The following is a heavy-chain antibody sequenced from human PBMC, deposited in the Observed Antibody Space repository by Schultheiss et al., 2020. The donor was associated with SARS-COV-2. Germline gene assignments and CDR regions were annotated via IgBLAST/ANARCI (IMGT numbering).Heavy chain of an antibody. J-gene: IGHJ5*02. D-gene: IGHD2-2*01. V-gene: IGHV4-34*01. CDR3: APRYCSSTSCLNWFDP. CDR2: INHSGST. CDR1: GGSFSGYY. Sequence: SETLSLTCAVYGGSFSGYYWSWIRQPPGKGLEWIGEINHSGSTNYNPSLKSRVTISVDTSKNQFSLKLSPVTAADTAVYYCAPRYCSSTSCLNWFDPWGQGTLVTVSS.